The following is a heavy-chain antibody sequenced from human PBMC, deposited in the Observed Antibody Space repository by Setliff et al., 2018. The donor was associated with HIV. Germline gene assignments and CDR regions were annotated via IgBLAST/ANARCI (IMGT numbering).Heavy chain of an antibody. Sequence: PGGSLRLSCAASGFTFSVHGMHWVRQAPGKGLEWVAFINYDESSGYYADSVKGRVSISRDNSKNTVDLHMNSLRTEDTAVYYCAKDGDYRNGDYDAFDIWGLGTMVTVSS. CDR1: GFTFSVHG. V-gene: IGHV3-30*02. D-gene: IGHD4-4*01. J-gene: IGHJ3*02. CDR2: INYDESSG. CDR3: AKDGDYRNGDYDAFDI.